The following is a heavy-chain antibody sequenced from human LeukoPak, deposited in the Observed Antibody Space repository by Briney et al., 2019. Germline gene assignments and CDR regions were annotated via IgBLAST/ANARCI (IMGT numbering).Heavy chain of an antibody. J-gene: IGHJ3*02. CDR2: IIPIFGTA. D-gene: IGHD3-3*01. V-gene: IGHV1-69*13. CDR1: GGTFSSYA. CDR3: ARGEYYDFWSGYPLNAFDI. Sequence: SVKVSCKASGGTFSSYAISWVRQAPGQGLEWMGGIIPIFGTANYAQKFQGRVTITADESTSTAYMELSSLRSEDTAVYYCARGEYYDFWSGYPLNAFDIWGQGTMVTVSS.